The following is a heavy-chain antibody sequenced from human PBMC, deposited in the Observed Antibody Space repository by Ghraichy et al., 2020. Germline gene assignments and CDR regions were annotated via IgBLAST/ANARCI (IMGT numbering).Heavy chain of an antibody. V-gene: IGHV3-23*01. CDR3: AKEPGSGRYSELNWYFDL. J-gene: IGHJ2*01. D-gene: IGHD3-10*01. Sequence: GGSLRLSCAASGFTFSSYAMSWVRQAPGKGLEWVSVISGSGDTTYYVDSVKGRFTISRDNSKNTLYLQMNSLRAEDTAVYYCAKEPGSGRYSELNWYFDLWGRGTLVTVSS. CDR1: GFTFSSYA. CDR2: ISGSGDTT.